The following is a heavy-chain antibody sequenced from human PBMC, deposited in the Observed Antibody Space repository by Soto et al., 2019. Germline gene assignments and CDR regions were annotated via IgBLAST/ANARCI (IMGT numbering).Heavy chain of an antibody. CDR3: AREGIAAALDY. D-gene: IGHD6-13*01. Sequence: EVQLVESGGGLVKPGGSLRLSCAASGFTFSSYSMNWVRQAPGKGLEWVSSISSSSSYIYYADSVKGRFTISRDNAKNSLYLQVNSLRAEDTSVYYCAREGIAAALDYWGQGTLVTVSS. V-gene: IGHV3-21*01. CDR1: GFTFSSYS. CDR2: ISSSSSYI. J-gene: IGHJ4*02.